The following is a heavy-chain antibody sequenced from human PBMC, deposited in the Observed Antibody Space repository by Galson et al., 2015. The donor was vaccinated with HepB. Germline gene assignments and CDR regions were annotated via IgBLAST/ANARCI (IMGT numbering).Heavy chain of an antibody. CDR1: GDSVSSNSAA. D-gene: IGHD3-10*01. J-gene: IGHJ4*02. Sequence: CANSGDSVSSNSAAWNWIRQSPSRGLEWLGRTCYRSKWYNDYAVSVKSRITINPDPSKNQFSLQLNSVTPEDTAVYFCAAMTGGSRTIDYWGQGTLGTVSS. V-gene: IGHV6-1*01. CDR3: AAMTGGSRTIDY. CDR2: TCYRSKWYN.